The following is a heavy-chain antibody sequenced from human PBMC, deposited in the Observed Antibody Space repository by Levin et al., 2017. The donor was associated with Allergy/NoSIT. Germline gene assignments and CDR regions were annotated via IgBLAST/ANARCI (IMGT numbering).Heavy chain of an antibody. Sequence: LSLTCAASGFTFNNYWMTWVRQAPGKGLEWVANIKQDGSEKYYVDSVKGRFTISRDNAKNSLYLQMNSLRAEDTAVYYGARGSGWYFDSSEYYPGGAVDYWGQGTLVTVSS. V-gene: IGHV3-7*01. CDR2: IKQDGSEK. J-gene: IGHJ4*02. CDR1: GFTFNNYW. D-gene: IGHD3-22*01. CDR3: ARGSGWYFDSSEYYPGGAVDY.